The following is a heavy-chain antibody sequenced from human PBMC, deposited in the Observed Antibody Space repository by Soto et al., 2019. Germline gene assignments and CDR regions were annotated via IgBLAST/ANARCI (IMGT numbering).Heavy chain of an antibody. V-gene: IGHV3-33*01. J-gene: IGHJ6*02. Sequence: GGSLRLSCAASGFTFSSYGMHWVRQAPGKGLEWVAVIWYDGSNKYYADSVKGRFTISRDNSKNTLYLQMNSLRAEDTAVYYCARDGVLMVYAIGDYYYGMDVWGQGTTVTVSS. D-gene: IGHD2-8*01. CDR2: IWYDGSNK. CDR3: ARDGVLMVYAIGDYYYGMDV. CDR1: GFTFSSYG.